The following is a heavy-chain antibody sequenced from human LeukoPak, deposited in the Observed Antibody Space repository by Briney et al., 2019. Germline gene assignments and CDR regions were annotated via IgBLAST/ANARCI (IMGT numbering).Heavy chain of an antibody. J-gene: IGHJ4*02. D-gene: IGHD2-2*01. CDR2: ISGSGGST. CDR1: GFTLSSHA. V-gene: IGHV3-23*01. CDR3: AEERVVPPALVDFYC. Sequence: PRGSLRHSCAAPGFTLSSHAMRRVRQAPGKGLAWVSAISGSGGSTYYADSVKGRFTISRNNSKTPRYLQMKTLTPADTAAYTFAEERVVPPALVDFYCCGEGTLWTVSS.